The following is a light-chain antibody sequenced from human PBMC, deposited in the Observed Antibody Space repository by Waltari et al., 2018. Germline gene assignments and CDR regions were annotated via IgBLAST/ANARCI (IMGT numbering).Light chain of an antibody. J-gene: IGKJ2*01. V-gene: IGKV3-20*01. CDR1: QSVSSSY. Sequence: DIVLTQSPGTLSLSPGERATLSCRSSQSVSSSYLAWYQQKPGQAPRLLIYGASSRATGIPDRFSGSGAGTDFSLTISRLEPGDFAVYYCQQYGSSLVTFGQGTKLEIK. CDR2: GAS. CDR3: QQYGSSLVT.